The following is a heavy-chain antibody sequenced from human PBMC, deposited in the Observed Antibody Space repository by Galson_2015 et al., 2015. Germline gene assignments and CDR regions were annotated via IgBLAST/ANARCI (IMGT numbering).Heavy chain of an antibody. J-gene: IGHJ4*02. V-gene: IGHV3-30*18. CDR2: ISYDGSNK. CDR1: GFTFSSYG. Sequence: SLRLSCAASGFTFSSYGMHWVRQAPGKGLEWVAVISYDGSNKYYADSVKGRFTISRDNSKNTLYLQMNSLRAEDTAVYYCAKEGAGDYYDSSGYSDWGQGTLVTVSS. CDR3: AKEGAGDYYDSSGYSD. D-gene: IGHD3-22*01.